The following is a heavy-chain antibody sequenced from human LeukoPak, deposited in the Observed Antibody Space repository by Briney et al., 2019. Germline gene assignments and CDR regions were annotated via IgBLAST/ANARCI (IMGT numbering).Heavy chain of an antibody. D-gene: IGHD3-10*01. V-gene: IGHV3-53*01. CDR3: ARGNQPRSYYDY. Sequence: GGSLRLSCAASGFTFSSYGMHWVRQAPGKGLEWVSVIYSGGSTYYADSVKGRFTISRDNSKNTLYLQMNSLRAEDTAVYYCARGNQPRSYYDYWGQGTLVTVSS. J-gene: IGHJ4*02. CDR1: GFTFSSYG. CDR2: IYSGGST.